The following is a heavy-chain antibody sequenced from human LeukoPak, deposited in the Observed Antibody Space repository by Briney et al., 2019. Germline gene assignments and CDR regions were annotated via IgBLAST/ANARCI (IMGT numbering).Heavy chain of an antibody. V-gene: IGHV3-23*01. Sequence: GGSLRLSCAASGFTFSNYAMSWVRQAPGKGLEWVSSISGSGGSTYYADSVKGRFTISRDNSKNTLYLQMNSLRAEDTAVYYCAEAGNVIVVAQIDYWGQGTLVTVSS. CDR2: ISGSGGST. D-gene: IGHD3-22*01. J-gene: IGHJ4*02. CDR3: AEAGNVIVVAQIDY. CDR1: GFTFSNYA.